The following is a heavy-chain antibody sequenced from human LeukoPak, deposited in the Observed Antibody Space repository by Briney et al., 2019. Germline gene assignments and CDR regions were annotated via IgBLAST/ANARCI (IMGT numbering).Heavy chain of an antibody. CDR1: GGTFKNYA. D-gene: IGHD3-10*01. V-gene: IGHV1-69*01. CDR3: AKDLSWFGGSLATFGY. CDR2: ILPIFGTT. J-gene: IGHJ4*02. Sequence: GSSVKVSCKASGGTFKNYAISWVRQAPGQGLEWMGGILPIFGTTNYAQKFQARVTITADESTSTAYMEMSSLRSEDTAVYYCAKDLSWFGGSLATFGYWGQGTLATVSS.